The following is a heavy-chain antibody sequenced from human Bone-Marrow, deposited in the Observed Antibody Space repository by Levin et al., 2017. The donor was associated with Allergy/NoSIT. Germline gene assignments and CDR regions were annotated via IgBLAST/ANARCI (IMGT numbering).Heavy chain of an antibody. Sequence: SETLSLTCTVSGGSISSSSYYWGWIRQPPGKGLEWIGSIYYSGSTYYNPSLKSRVTISVDTSKNQFSLKLSSVTAADTAVYYCARLPSGRDAFDIWGQGTMVTVSS. CDR1: GGSISSSSYY. D-gene: IGHD3-10*01. V-gene: IGHV4-39*01. CDR3: ARLPSGRDAFDI. J-gene: IGHJ3*02. CDR2: IYYSGST.